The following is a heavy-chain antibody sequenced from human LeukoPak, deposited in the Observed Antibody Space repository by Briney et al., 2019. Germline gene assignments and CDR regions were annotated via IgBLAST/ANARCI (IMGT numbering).Heavy chain of an antibody. Sequence: ASVKVSCKASGYTFTSYGISWVRQAPGQGLEWMGWISAYNGNTNYAQKLQGRVTMTTDTSTSTAYMELRSLRSDDTAVYYCASTYYDFWSGYYPWFDLWGQGTLVTVSS. CDR3: ASTYYDFWSGYYPWFDL. D-gene: IGHD3-3*01. J-gene: IGHJ5*02. V-gene: IGHV1-18*01. CDR2: ISAYNGNT. CDR1: GYTFTSYG.